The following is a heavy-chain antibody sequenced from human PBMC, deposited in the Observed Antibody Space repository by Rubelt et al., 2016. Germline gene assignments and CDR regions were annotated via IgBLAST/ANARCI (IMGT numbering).Heavy chain of an antibody. D-gene: IGHD6-6*01. Sequence: EVQLLESGGGLVQPGGSLRLSCSASGFSFSSNAVQWVRQAPGKGLESVSVISSSGDSTPYADSVKGRVTISRDRSKNTVYLQMSSLRIEDTAVYYCARKQLVIYWGQGTLVTVSS. V-gene: IGHV3-64D*09. CDR3: ARKQLVIY. J-gene: IGHJ4*02. CDR1: GFSFSSNA. CDR2: ISSSGDST.